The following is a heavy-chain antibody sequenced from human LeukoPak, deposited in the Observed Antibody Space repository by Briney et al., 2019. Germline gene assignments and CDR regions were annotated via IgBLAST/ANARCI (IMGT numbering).Heavy chain of an antibody. CDR3: ARVGSTAEAGTSDY. CDR2: ISRTGIHT. Sequence: GGSLRLSCAASGFTFSDYYMSWIRQAPGKGLEWLSYISRTGIHTPYVDSVKGRFTVSRDNAKNSLSLELNSLRVDDTAIYYCARVGSTAEAGTSDYWGQGTLVTVSS. D-gene: IGHD6-13*01. CDR1: GFTFSDYY. V-gene: IGHV3-11*06. J-gene: IGHJ4*02.